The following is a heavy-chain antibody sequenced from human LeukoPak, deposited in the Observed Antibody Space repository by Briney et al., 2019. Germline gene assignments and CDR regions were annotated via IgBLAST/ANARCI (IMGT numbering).Heavy chain of an antibody. J-gene: IGHJ4*02. CDR2: INPNSGGT. CDR1: GYTFTGYY. CDR3: ARDLPDTIFGVVTSYYFDY. Sequence: ASVKVSCKASGYTFTGYYMHWVRQAPGQGLEWMGWINPNSGGTNYAQKFQGRVTMTRDTSTSTVYMELSSLRSEDTAVYYCARDLPDTIFGVVTSYYFDYWGQGTLVTVSS. D-gene: IGHD3-3*01. V-gene: IGHV1-2*02.